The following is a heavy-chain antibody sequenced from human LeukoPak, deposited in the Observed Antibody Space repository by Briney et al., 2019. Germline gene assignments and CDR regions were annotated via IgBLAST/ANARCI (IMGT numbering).Heavy chain of an antibody. V-gene: IGHV3-48*04. Sequence: GGSLRLSCAASGFTFSSYGMNWVRQAPGKGLEWVSYISSSGSTIYYADSVKGRFTISKDNAKNSLYLQMNSLRAEDTAVYYCAELGITMIGGVWGKGTTVTISS. CDR2: ISSSGSTI. J-gene: IGHJ6*04. D-gene: IGHD3-10*02. CDR3: AELGITMIGGV. CDR1: GFTFSSYG.